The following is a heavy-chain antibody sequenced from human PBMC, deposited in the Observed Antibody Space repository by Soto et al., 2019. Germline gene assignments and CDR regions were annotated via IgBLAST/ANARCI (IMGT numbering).Heavy chain of an antibody. Sequence: ASVKVSCKASGYTFTSYAMHWVRQAPGQRLEWMGWINAGNGNTKYSQKFQGRVTITRDTSASTAYMELSSLRSEDTAVYYCARCDYDSSGYYYLLPPGGYWGQGTLVTVSS. V-gene: IGHV1-3*01. D-gene: IGHD3-22*01. CDR2: INAGNGNT. CDR3: ARCDYDSSGYYYLLPPGGY. J-gene: IGHJ4*02. CDR1: GYTFTSYA.